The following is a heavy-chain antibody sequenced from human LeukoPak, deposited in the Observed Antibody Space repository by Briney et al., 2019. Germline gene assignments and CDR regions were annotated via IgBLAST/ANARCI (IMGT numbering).Heavy chain of an antibody. D-gene: IGHD6-19*01. J-gene: IGHJ6*03. V-gene: IGHV3-11*04. Sequence: GGSLRLSCAASGFTFSDYYMSWIRQAPGKGLEWVSYISSSGSTIYYADSVKGRFTISRDNAKNSLYLHMNSLRAEDTAVYYCARPYSSGWSYYYYMDVWGKGTTVTVSS. CDR3: ARPYSSGWSYYYYMDV. CDR2: ISSSGSTI. CDR1: GFTFSDYY.